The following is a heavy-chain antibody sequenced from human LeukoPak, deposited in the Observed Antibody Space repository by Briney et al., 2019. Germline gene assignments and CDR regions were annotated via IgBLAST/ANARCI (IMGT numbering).Heavy chain of an antibody. V-gene: IGHV3-74*01. CDR2: IKGDGIST. D-gene: IGHD3-3*01. Sequence: GGSLRLSCAGSGFTFSRNWMHWVRRVPGKGLVWVSHIKGDGISTSYADSVKGRFTISRDNAKNTLYLQMNSLRAEDTAVYYCARDMYYAMDVWSQGTTVTVSS. J-gene: IGHJ6*02. CDR3: ARDMYYAMDV. CDR1: GFTFSRNW.